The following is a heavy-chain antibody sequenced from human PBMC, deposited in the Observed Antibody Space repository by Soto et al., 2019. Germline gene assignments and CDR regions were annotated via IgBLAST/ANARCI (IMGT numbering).Heavy chain of an antibody. J-gene: IGHJ6*03. Sequence: SETLSLTCTVSGVSVSSYYWTWIRQPPGKTLEWIGYVSYSGSINYNPSLRSRVTISVDTPKNQFSLKLNSVTAADAPVYHCARAYTSGDYMDVWGKGTTVTVSS. D-gene: IGHD3-10*01. CDR1: GVSVSSYY. CDR2: VSYSGSI. CDR3: ARAYTSGDYMDV. V-gene: IGHV4-59*08.